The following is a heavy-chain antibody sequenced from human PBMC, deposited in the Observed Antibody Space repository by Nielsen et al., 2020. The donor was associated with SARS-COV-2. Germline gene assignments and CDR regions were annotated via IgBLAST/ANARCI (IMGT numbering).Heavy chain of an antibody. Sequence: GESLKISCAASGFTFSSYWMSWVRQAPGKGLEWVANIKQDGSEKYYVDSVKGRFTISRDNAKNSLYLQMNSLRAEDTAVYYCARDCSSTSCCTGAAVDYWGQGTLVTVSS. J-gene: IGHJ4*02. CDR3: ARDCSSTSCCTGAAVDY. D-gene: IGHD2-2*02. V-gene: IGHV3-7*05. CDR1: GFTFSSYW. CDR2: IKQDGSEK.